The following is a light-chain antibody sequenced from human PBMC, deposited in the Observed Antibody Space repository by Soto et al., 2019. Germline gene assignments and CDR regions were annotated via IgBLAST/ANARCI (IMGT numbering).Light chain of an antibody. Sequence: QSVLTQSPSASASLGASVQLTCALSSGHSRYTIAWHQQQSEKGPRYLMKVNSDGSYSKGDGIPDRFSGSSSGTERYLTISSLQSEDEADYYCQTWGTASYVFGTGTKVTVL. V-gene: IGLV4-69*01. CDR1: SGHSRYT. CDR2: VNSDGSY. CDR3: QTWGTASYV. J-gene: IGLJ1*01.